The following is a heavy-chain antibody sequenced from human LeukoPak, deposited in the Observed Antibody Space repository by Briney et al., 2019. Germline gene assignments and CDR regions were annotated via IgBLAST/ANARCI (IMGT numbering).Heavy chain of an antibody. CDR3: AKGLGRIVVVPAAGYFDY. CDR1: GFTFSSYA. CDR2: ISGSGGST. Sequence: EGSLRLSCAASGFTFSSYAMSWVRQAPGKGLEWVSAISGSGGSTYYADSVKGRFTISRDNSKNTLYLQMNSLRAEDTAVYYCAKGLGRIVVVPAAGYFDYWGQGTLVTVSS. V-gene: IGHV3-23*01. D-gene: IGHD2-2*01. J-gene: IGHJ4*02.